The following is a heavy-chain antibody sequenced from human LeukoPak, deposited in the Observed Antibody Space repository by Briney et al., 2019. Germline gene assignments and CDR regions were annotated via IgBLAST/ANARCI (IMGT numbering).Heavy chain of an antibody. J-gene: IGHJ4*02. V-gene: IGHV3-7*01. CDR1: GFSFGTSW. CDR2: INQDGTQR. D-gene: IGHD5-18*01. CDR3: ASDVNTFGYLADY. Sequence: GGSLRLSCAASGFSFGTSWMNWARQAPGKGLEWVANINQDGTQRNYVDSVKGRFTISRDNAKNSLYLQMNTLRVEDTAVYFCASDVNTFGYLADYWDQGTLVTVSS.